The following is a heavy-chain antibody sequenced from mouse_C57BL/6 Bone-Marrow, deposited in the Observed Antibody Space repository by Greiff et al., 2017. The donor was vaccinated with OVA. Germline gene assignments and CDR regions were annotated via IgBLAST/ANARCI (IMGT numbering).Heavy chain of an antibody. D-gene: IGHD2-2*01. V-gene: IGHV1-53*01. CDR1: GYTFTSYW. CDR3: ARSGGYFAY. CDR2: FNPSNGGT. J-gene: IGHJ3*01. Sequence: QVQLQQPGTELVKPGASVKLSCKASGYTFTSYWMHWVKQRPGQGLEWIGNFNPSNGGTNYNEKFKNKATLTVDKSSSKAYMQLSSLTSEDSAVYYCARSGGYFAYWGQGTLGTVSA.